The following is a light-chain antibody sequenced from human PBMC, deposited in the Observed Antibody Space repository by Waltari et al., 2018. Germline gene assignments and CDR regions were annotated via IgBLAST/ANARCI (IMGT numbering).Light chain of an antibody. CDR2: EDN. CDR1: SGNIASDY. CDR3: QSYDSSKLAWV. Sequence: NFVLTQPHSVSESPGKTVTISCTRSSGNIASDYVQWYQQRPGSSPTTVIYEDNQRPSGVPDRCSGSIDSSASSASLTISGLKIEDEADYYCQSYDSSKLAWVFGGGTKLTVL. J-gene: IGLJ3*02. V-gene: IGLV6-57*01.